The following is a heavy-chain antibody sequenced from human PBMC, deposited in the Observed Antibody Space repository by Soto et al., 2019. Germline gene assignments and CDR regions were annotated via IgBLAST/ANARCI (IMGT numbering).Heavy chain of an antibody. D-gene: IGHD6-13*01. J-gene: IGHJ6*02. CDR1: GFTFSSYA. CDR3: ARSTYSSSWPRRLGMDV. Sequence: QVQLVESGGGVVQPGRSLRLSCAASGFTFSSYAMHWVRQAPGKGLEWVAVISYDGSNKYYADSVKGRFTISRDNSKNTLCLQMNSLRSEDTAVYYCARSTYSSSWPRRLGMDVWGQGTTVTVSS. V-gene: IGHV3-30-3*01. CDR2: ISYDGSNK.